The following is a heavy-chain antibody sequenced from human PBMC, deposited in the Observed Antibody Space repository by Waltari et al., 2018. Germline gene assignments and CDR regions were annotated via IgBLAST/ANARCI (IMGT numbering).Heavy chain of an antibody. CDR1: GFTFSSYS. J-gene: IGHJ6*03. D-gene: IGHD2-2*01. Sequence: VQLVESGGGLVKPGGSLRLSCAASGFTFSSYSLNWVRQAPGKGLEWVSSISSSSSYIYYADSVKGRFTISRDNAKNSLYLQMNSLRAEDTAVYYCARYCSSTSCYSYYMDVWGKGTTVTVSS. CDR3: ARYCSSTSCYSYYMDV. CDR2: ISSSSSYI. V-gene: IGHV3-21*01.